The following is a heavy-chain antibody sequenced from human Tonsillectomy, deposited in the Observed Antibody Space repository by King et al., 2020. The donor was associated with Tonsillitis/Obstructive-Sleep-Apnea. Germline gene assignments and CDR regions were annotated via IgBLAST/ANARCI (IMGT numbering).Heavy chain of an antibody. V-gene: IGHV4-31*03. D-gene: IGHD2-2*01. CDR1: GGSISSGGYY. CDR3: ARSRPPGQECSSTSCYGSPDYYYGMDV. Sequence: QLQESGPGLVKPSQTLSLTCTVSGGSISSGGYYWSWIRQHPGKGLEWIGYIYYSGSTYYNPSLKSRVTISVDTSKNQFSLKLSSVTAADTAVYYCARSRPPGQECSSTSCYGSPDYYYGMDVWGQGTTVTVSS. CDR2: IYYSGST. J-gene: IGHJ6*02.